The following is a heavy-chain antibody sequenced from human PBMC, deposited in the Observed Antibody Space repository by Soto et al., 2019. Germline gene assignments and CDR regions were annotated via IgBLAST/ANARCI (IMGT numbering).Heavy chain of an antibody. D-gene: IGHD1-26*01. CDR3: AREKGATRGYPYYYYYYGMDV. CDR1: GYTFTGYY. CDR2: INPNSGGT. J-gene: IGHJ6*02. V-gene: IGHV1-2*02. Sequence: ASVKVSCKASGYTFTGYYMHWVRQAPGQGLEWMGWINPNSGGTNYAQKFQGRVTMTRDTSISTAYMGLSRLRSDDTAVYYCAREKGATRGYPYYYYYYGMDVWGQGTTVTVSS.